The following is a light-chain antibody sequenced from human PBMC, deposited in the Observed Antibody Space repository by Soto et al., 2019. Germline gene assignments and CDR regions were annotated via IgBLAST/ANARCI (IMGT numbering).Light chain of an antibody. V-gene: IGKV3-20*01. CDR2: GAS. CDR3: QHYGFSLIT. J-gene: IGKJ5*01. Sequence: ESVLTQSPGTLSLSPWERATLSCRASQPVSGSHLAWYQQRPGRAPRLLIYGASSRATGIPDRFSGSGSGTDFTLTIRRLEPEDFAVYYCQHYGFSLITFGQGTRLEIK. CDR1: QPVSGSH.